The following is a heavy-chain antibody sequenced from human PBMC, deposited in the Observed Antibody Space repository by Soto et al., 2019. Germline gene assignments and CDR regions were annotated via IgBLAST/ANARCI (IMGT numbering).Heavy chain of an antibody. CDR3: ATNRGNSNYFVYPY. D-gene: IGHD4-4*01. V-gene: IGHV4-34*01. Sequence: PSETLSLTCAVYGGSFSGYYWTWIRQPPGTGLEWIGEINHSGSTNYNPSLKSRVTISVDTSKNQFSLKLTSVTAADTAVYYCATNRGNSNYFVYPYWGQGTLVTVSS. CDR1: GGSFSGYY. CDR2: INHSGST. J-gene: IGHJ4*02.